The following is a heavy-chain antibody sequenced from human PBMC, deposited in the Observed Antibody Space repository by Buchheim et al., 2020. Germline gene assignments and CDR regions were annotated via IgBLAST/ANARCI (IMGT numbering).Heavy chain of an antibody. CDR3: ARIPYYYYYGLDV. Sequence: QVQLQESGPGLVKPSGTLSLTCAVSGGSISSNYWWSWVRQPPGMGLEWIGEIYHSGSTNYNPSLKSRVTITVEKSKNQFFPKLTSVTAADTAGYYCARIPYYYYYGLDVWGQGTT. D-gene: IGHD2-21*01. J-gene: IGHJ6*02. CDR2: IYHSGST. V-gene: IGHV4-4*02. CDR1: GGSISSNYW.